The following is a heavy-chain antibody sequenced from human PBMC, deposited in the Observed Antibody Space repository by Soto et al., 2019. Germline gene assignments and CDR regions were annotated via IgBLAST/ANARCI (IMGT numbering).Heavy chain of an antibody. Sequence: QVQLVQSGAEVKKPGASVKVSCKASGYTFTSYYMHWVRQAPGQGLEWMGIINPSGTTTDYAQKFQGRVTMTRDTATSTYYMELSSLRSEDTAVYYCARPQTASHSYYGLDVWCQGTTVTVSS. CDR1: GYTFTSYY. V-gene: IGHV1-46*01. J-gene: IGHJ6*02. D-gene: IGHD2-2*01. CDR2: INPSGTTT. CDR3: ARPQTASHSYYGLDV.